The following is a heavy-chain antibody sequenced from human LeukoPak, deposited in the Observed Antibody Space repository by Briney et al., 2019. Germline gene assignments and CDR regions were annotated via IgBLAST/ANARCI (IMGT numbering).Heavy chain of an antibody. J-gene: IGHJ5*02. CDR3: ARDQRHDYDDYWFDP. Sequence: SETLSLTCTVSGGSISSYYWSWIRQPPGKGLEWIGYIYYSGCTNYNPSLKSRVTISVDTSKNQFSLKLSSVTAADTAVYYCARDQRHDYDDYWFDPWGQGTLVTVSS. CDR1: GGSISSYY. V-gene: IGHV4-59*01. CDR2: IYYSGCT. D-gene: IGHD4-17*01.